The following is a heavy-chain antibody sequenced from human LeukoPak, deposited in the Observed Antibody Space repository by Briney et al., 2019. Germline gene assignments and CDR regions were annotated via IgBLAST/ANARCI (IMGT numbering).Heavy chain of an antibody. Sequence: ASVKVSCKASGYTFTSYYMHWVRQAPGQGLEWMGIINPSGGSTSYARKFQGRVTMTRDTSTSTVYMELSSLRSEDTAVYYCARDVGITMIENWFDPWGQGTLVTVSS. J-gene: IGHJ5*02. CDR1: GYTFTSYY. V-gene: IGHV1-46*01. CDR2: INPSGGST. D-gene: IGHD3-22*01. CDR3: ARDVGITMIENWFDP.